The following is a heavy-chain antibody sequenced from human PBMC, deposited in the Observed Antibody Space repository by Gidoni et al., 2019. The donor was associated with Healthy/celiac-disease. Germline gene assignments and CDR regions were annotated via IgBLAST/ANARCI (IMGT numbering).Heavy chain of an antibody. CDR3: AADSHDAFDI. Sequence: QMQLVQSGPEVKTPGTSVKVTCKASGFTFTSSAVPWVRQARGQRLEWIGWIVVGSGNTNYAQKFQERVTITRDMSTSTAYMELSSLRSEDTAVYYCAADSHDAFDIWGQGTMVTVSS. CDR2: IVVGSGNT. CDR1: GFTFTSSA. J-gene: IGHJ3*02. V-gene: IGHV1-58*01.